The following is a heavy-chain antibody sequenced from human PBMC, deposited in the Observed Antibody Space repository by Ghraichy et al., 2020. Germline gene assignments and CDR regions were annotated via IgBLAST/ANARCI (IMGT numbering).Heavy chain of an antibody. D-gene: IGHD2-2*01. J-gene: IGHJ4*02. CDR1: GFTFSSYG. V-gene: IGHV3-33*08. Sequence: GGSLRLSCASSGFTFSSYGMHWVRQAPGKGLEWVAVIWYDGSNKYYADSVKGRFTISRDNSKNTLYLQMNSLRAEDTAVYYCARVNIDCSSTSCYAIFDYWGQGTLVTVSS. CDR2: IWYDGSNK. CDR3: ARVNIDCSSTSCYAIFDY.